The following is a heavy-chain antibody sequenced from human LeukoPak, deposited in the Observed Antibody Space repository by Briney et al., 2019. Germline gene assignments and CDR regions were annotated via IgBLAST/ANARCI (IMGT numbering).Heavy chain of an antibody. V-gene: IGHV3-15*01. Sequence: TGGSLRLSCAASGFTFSNAWMSWVRQAPGKGLEWVGRIKSKTDGGTTDYAAPVKGGFTISRDDSKNTLYLQMNSLKTEDTAVYYCTTYYYDSSGYYFTDAFDIWGQGTMVTVS. J-gene: IGHJ3*02. D-gene: IGHD3-22*01. CDR1: GFTFSNAW. CDR2: IKSKTDGGTT. CDR3: TTYYYDSSGYYFTDAFDI.